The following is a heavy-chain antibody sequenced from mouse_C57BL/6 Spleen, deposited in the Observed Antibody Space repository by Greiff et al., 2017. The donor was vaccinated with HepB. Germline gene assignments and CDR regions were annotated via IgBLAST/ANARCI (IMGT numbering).Heavy chain of an antibody. CDR2: ISSGGDYI. CDR1: GFTFSSYA. D-gene: IGHD2-4*01. V-gene: IGHV5-9-1*02. Sequence: EVKVVESGEGLVKPGGSLKLSCAASGFTFSSYAMSWVRQTPEKRLEWVAYISSGGDYIYYADTVKGRFTISRDNARNTLYLQMSSLKSEDTAMYYCTRGPIYYDYDRGFAYWGQGTLVTVSA. CDR3: TRGPIYYDYDRGFAY. J-gene: IGHJ3*01.